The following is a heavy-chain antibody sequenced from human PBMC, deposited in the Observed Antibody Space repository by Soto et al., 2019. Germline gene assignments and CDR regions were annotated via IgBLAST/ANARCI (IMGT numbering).Heavy chain of an antibody. CDR3: VRDVESPGISGSWGAFDI. D-gene: IGHD1-20*01. J-gene: IGHJ3*02. CDR1: VFPFGANA. Sequence: EVQVLESGGGLVQPGGSLRLSCVVSVFPFGANAMSWVRQAPGKGLEWVSGLSNTGRRTSYADSVKGRFSISRDNSENTVYLQMNSLRVEDTAVYYCVRDVESPGISGSWGAFDIWGQGTVVTVSS. CDR2: LSNTGRRT. V-gene: IGHV3-23*01.